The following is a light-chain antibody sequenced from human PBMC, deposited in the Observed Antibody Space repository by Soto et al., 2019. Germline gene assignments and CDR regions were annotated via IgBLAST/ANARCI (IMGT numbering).Light chain of an antibody. V-gene: IGKV3-15*01. CDR1: ESVSIN. J-gene: IGKJ5*01. Sequence: EVVITQSPPTLSVSPGERATLSFTASESVSINLAWYQQRPGQAPRLVIYGASTRATGIPARFSGGGSGTEFTLTISSLQSEDSAVYYCHQYNSWPLITFGQGTRLEIK. CDR2: GAS. CDR3: HQYNSWPLIT.